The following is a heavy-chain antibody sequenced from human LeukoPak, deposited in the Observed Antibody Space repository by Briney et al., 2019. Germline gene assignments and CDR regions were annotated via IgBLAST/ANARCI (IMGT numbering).Heavy chain of an antibody. D-gene: IGHD3-3*01. J-gene: IGHJ4*02. CDR2: INPNSGGT. CDR3: ARGPPGGLRFLEWSSPLDY. CDR1: GYTFTGHY. Sequence: APVKVSCKASGYTFTGHYMHWVRQAPGQGLEWMGWINPNSGGTTYAQKFQGRVTMTRDTSISTAYMELSRLRSDDTAMYYCARGPPGGLRFLEWSSPLDYWGQGTLVTVSS. V-gene: IGHV1-2*02.